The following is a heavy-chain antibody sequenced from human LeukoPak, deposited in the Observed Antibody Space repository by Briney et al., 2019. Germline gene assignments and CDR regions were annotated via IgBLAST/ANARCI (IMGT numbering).Heavy chain of an antibody. CDR3: ARGPTRANSSDY. D-gene: IGHD2/OR15-2a*01. V-gene: IGHV3-23*01. J-gene: IGHJ4*02. CDR2: ISGSGGST. Sequence: GGSLRLSCVPSGFSFSNYAMSWVRQAPGKGLEWVSAISGSGGSTYYADSVKGRFTISRDNAKNSLYLQMNSLRTEDTAMYYCARGPTRANSSDYWGQGTLVTVSS. CDR1: GFSFSNYA.